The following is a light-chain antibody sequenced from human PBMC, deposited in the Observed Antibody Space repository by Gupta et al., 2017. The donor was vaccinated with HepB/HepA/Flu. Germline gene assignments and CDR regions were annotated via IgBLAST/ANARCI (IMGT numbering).Light chain of an antibody. CDR1: QSVRSSY. V-gene: IGKV3-20*01. CDR2: GAS. CDR3: QQDCSSPRT. J-gene: IGKJ1*01. Sequence: EIVLTQSPGTLSLSPGERATRSCRASQSVRSSYLAWYQQKPGQAPRLLIYGASSRATGIPDRFSGSGSGTDFTLTISSREPEDFAVYFCQQDCSSPRTFGPGTKVEIK.